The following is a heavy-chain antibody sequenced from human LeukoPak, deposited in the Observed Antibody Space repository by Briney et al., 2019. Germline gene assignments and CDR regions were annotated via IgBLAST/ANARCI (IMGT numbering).Heavy chain of an antibody. CDR2: ISSSSSYI. V-gene: IGHV3-21*01. CDR1: GFTFSSYS. CDR3: ARDRGYCSSTSCYRYYYYGMDV. J-gene: IGHJ6*02. Sequence: PGGSLRLSCAASGFTFSSYSMNWVRQAPGKGLEWVSSISSSSSYIYYADSVKGRFTISRDNAKNSLYLQMNRLRAEDTAVYYCARDRGYCSSTSCYRYYYYGMDVWGQGTTVTVSS. D-gene: IGHD2-2*01.